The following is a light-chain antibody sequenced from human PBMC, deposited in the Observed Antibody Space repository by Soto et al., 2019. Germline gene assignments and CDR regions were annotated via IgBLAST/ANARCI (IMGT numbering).Light chain of an antibody. V-gene: IGKV3-15*01. CDR3: QQYNNWPPYT. Sequence: EIVMTQSPATLSVSPGERATLSCRASQSVSSNLAWYQQKPGQAPRLLIYGASTRATGIPARFSGSGCGTEFTLTISSLQSEDFALYYCQQYNNWPPYTFGQGTKLEIK. CDR1: QSVSSN. CDR2: GAS. J-gene: IGKJ2*01.